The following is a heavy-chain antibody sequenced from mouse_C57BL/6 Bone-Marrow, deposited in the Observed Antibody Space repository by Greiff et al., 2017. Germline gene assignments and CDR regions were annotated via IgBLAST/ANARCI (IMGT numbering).Heavy chain of an antibody. J-gene: IGHJ4*01. CDR1: GFTFSDYG. CDR2: ISSGSSTN. CDR3: ARPYYYAMDY. Sequence: EVQVVESGGGLVKPGGSLKLSCAASGFTFSDYGMHWVCQAPEQGLEWVAYISSGSSTNYYADTVKGRYTLSRDNAKNTLFLQMTSLRSEDTAMYYCARPYYYAMDYWGQGTSVTVSS. V-gene: IGHV5-17*01.